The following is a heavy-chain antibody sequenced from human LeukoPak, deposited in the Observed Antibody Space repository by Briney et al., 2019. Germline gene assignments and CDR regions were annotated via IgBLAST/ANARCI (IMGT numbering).Heavy chain of an antibody. CDR1: GDFVSSSSAA. Sequence: SQTLSLTCAISGDFVSSSSAAWNWVRQSQSRGLEWLGRTYLRSRWYHDFAESVKDRITINADTSKNEFSLQLNSVTPDDTAVYYCARATWCNLPNFWGQGTLVTVSS. J-gene: IGHJ4*02. D-gene: IGHD2-8*02. CDR3: ARATWCNLPNF. CDR2: TYLRSRWYH. V-gene: IGHV6-1*01.